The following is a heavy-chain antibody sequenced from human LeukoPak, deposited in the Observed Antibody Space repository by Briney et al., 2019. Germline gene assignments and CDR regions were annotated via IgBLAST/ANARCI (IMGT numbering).Heavy chain of an antibody. V-gene: IGHV5-51*01. CDR3: ARPMRIYGDPDAFDI. J-gene: IGHJ3*02. D-gene: IGHD4-17*01. Sequence: GESLKISCKGSGYSFTSYWIGWVRQMPGKGLEWMGIIYPGGSDTRYSPSFQGQVTISADKSISTAYLQWSSLKASDTAMYYCARPMRIYGDPDAFDIWGQGIMVTVSS. CDR2: IYPGGSDT. CDR1: GYSFTSYW.